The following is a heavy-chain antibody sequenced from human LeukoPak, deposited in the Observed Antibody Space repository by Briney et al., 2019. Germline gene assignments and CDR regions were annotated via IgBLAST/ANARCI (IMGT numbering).Heavy chain of an antibody. CDR1: GGSINSYY. CDR3: ASIGYCSGGSCYSNYFDH. Sequence: SETLSLTCTVSGGSINSYYWNWIRQPPGKGLEWIGYIYYSGSTKYNPSLESRVTISVDTSKNQFSLKVISVTAADTAVYHCASIGYCSGGSCYSNYFDHWGQGTLVTVSS. J-gene: IGHJ4*02. CDR2: IYYSGST. V-gene: IGHV4-59*08. D-gene: IGHD2-15*01.